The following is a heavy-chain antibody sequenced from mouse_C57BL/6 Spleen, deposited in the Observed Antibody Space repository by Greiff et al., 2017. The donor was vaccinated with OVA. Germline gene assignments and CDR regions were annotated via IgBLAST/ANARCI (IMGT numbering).Heavy chain of an antibody. J-gene: IGHJ2*01. V-gene: IGHV1-82*01. CDR1: GYAFSSSW. CDR3: AVGGLRQGIDY. CDR2: IYPGDGDT. Sequence: RVEPGASVKISCTASGYAFSSSWMNWVKQRLGKGLEWIGRIYPGDGDTNYNGKFKGKATLTADKSSSTAYMQLSSLTSEDSAVYFCAVGGLRQGIDYWGQGTTLTVSS. D-gene: IGHD2-4*01.